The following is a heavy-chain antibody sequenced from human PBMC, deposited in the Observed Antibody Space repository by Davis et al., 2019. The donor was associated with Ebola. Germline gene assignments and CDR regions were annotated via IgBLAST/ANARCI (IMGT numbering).Heavy chain of an antibody. J-gene: IGHJ5*02. D-gene: IGHD3-3*01. Sequence: ASVKVSCKASGYTFTSYYMHWVRQAPGQGLEWMGIINPSGGSTNYAQKLQGRVTMTTDTPTSTAYMELRSLRSDDTAVYYCARVPITIFGVVIYNWFDPWGQGTLVTVSS. V-gene: IGHV1-46*01. CDR1: GYTFTSYY. CDR2: INPSGGST. CDR3: ARVPITIFGVVIYNWFDP.